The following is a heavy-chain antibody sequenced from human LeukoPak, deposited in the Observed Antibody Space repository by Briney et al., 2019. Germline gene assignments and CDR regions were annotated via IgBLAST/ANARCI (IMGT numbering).Heavy chain of an antibody. CDR1: GGSMSSSSYY. V-gene: IGHV4-39*01. D-gene: IGHD6-19*01. CDR3: VGYSSGWFDY. Sequence: SETLSLTCTVSGGSMSSSSYYWGWIRQPPGRGLEWIGSIYYSGSTYYNPSLKSRVTISVDTSKNQFSLKLSSVTAADTAVYYCVGYSSGWFDYWGQGTLVTVSA. J-gene: IGHJ4*02. CDR2: IYYSGST.